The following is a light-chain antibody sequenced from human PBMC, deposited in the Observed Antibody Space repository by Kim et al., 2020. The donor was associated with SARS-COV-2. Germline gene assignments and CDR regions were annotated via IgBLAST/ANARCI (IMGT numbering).Light chain of an antibody. CDR3: QLLNSYPLT. CDR2: AAS. J-gene: IGKJ4*01. Sequence: DIHLTQSPSFLSASVGDRVTITCRASQGISNFLAWYQQKPGKAPKLLISAASTLQSGVPSRFSGSTSGTEFTLTISSLQPEDFAIYYCQLLNSYPLTFGGGTKLEIK. V-gene: IGKV1-9*01. CDR1: QGISNF.